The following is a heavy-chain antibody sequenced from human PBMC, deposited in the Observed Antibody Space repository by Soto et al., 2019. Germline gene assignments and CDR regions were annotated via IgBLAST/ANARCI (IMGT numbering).Heavy chain of an antibody. V-gene: IGHV3-73*01. J-gene: IGHJ4*02. D-gene: IGHD2-21*02. CDR3: TRHEVCGDDCRTAY. Sequence: AGGSLRLSCAGSGVTFSGSAMHWGRQASGEGLEWVGRIRSKANSYATAYAASVKGRFTISRDDSKNTAYLQMNSLKTEDTAVYYCTRHEVCGDDCRTAYWGQGNLVTVSS. CDR2: IRSKANSYAT. CDR1: GVTFSGSA.